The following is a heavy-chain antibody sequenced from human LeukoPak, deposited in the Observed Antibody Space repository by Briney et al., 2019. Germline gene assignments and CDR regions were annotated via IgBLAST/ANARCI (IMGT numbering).Heavy chain of an antibody. D-gene: IGHD1-1*01. CDR2: ISYDGSNK. Sequence: GGSLRLSCAASQFTFSSYGMHWVRQAPGKGLEWVAVISYDGSNKYYADPVKGRFTISRDNSKNTLYLQMNSLRAEDTAVYYRAKVPTLENYFDYWGQGTLVTVSS. V-gene: IGHV3-30*18. CDR1: QFTFSSYG. J-gene: IGHJ4*02. CDR3: AKVPTLENYFDY.